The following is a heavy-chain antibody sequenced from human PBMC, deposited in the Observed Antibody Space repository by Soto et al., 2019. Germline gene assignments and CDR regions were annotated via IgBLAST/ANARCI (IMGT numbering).Heavy chain of an antibody. CDR1: GGLFSSYA. CDR3: ARGDSPYVWFNEF. D-gene: IGHD3-22*01. Sequence: QEQLVQSGAEVKRPGSSVKVSCKDSGGLFSSYAISWVRQAPGQGLEWVGGIIPVFNTPYYAQKFQGRVTISADDSTNTGYMELSSLTSEDTAMYYCARGDSPYVWFNEFWGQGSLVTVSS. CDR2: IIPVFNTP. V-gene: IGHV1-69*01. J-gene: IGHJ4*02.